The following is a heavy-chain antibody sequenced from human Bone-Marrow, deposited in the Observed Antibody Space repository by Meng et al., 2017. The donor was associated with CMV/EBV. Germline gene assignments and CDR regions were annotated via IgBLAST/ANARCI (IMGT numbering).Heavy chain of an antibody. V-gene: IGHV1-58*01. Sequence: SVKGSCKASGFTFTSSVVQWVRQARGQRLEWIGWIVVGSGNTNYAQKFQERVTLTRDMSTRTDYMELSTLRSEDTAVYYCAASMADIVVVPAASYYYGMDVWGQGTTVTVSS. CDR3: AASMADIVVVPAASYYYGMDV. D-gene: IGHD2-2*01. CDR1: GFTFTSSV. J-gene: IGHJ6*02. CDR2: IVVGSGNT.